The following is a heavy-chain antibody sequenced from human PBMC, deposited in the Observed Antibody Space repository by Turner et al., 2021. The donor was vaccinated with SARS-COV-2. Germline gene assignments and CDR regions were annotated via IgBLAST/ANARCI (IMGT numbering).Heavy chain of an antibody. CDR3: ARHQGSTSGYDHGMNV. V-gene: IGHV4-59*08. CDR2: FDKIGSI. CDR1: GGSISSKS. J-gene: IGHJ6*02. Sequence: QVQLQESGPGLVRPSETLSPTCTVSGGSISSKSWSWIRQCPGRGLEWIGCFDKIGSIDYNPTLRSRVTISVDTSKNQLSLNLISMTAADTAVYYCARHQGSTSGYDHGMNVWGQGTAVIVSS. D-gene: IGHD1-1*01.